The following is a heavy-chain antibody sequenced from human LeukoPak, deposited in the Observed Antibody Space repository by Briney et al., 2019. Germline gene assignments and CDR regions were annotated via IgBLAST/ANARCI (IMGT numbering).Heavy chain of an antibody. J-gene: IGHJ4*02. CDR2: ISSSSSYI. D-gene: IGHD2-2*01. V-gene: IGHV3-21*01. CDR1: GFTFSSYS. Sequence: GGSLRLSCAASGFTFSSYSMNWVRQAPGKGLEWVSSISSSSSYIYYADSVKGRFTISRDNAKNSLYLQMNSLRAEDTAVYHCATGRSCTTCYLPDYWGQGTLVTVSS. CDR3: ATGRSCTTCYLPDY.